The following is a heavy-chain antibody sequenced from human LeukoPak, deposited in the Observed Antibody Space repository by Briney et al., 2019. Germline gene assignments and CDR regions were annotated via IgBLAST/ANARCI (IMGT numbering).Heavy chain of an antibody. CDR2: IYHSGST. J-gene: IGHJ5*02. D-gene: IGHD3-3*01. CDR1: GGSISSGGYY. V-gene: IGHV4-30-2*01. Sequence: SETLSLTCTVSGGSISSGGYYWSWIRQPPGKGLEWIGYIYHSGSTYYNPSLKSRVTISVDRSKNQFSLKLSSVTAADTAVYYCASWFTIFGVVTYNWFDPWGQGTLVTVSS. CDR3: ASWFTIFGVVTYNWFDP.